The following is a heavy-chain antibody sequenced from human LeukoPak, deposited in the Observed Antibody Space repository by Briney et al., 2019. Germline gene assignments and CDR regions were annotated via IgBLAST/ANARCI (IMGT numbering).Heavy chain of an antibody. Sequence: GRSLRLSCAASGFTFSDYAMHWVRQAPGKGLEWVAVISYDGSNKYYADSVKGRFTISRDDSKNTLYLQMNSLRAEDTAIYCCASTRWYYYDSSGYPSDYWGQGTLVTVSS. D-gene: IGHD3-22*01. CDR2: ISYDGSNK. V-gene: IGHV3-30-3*01. J-gene: IGHJ4*02. CDR3: ASTRWYYYDSSGYPSDY. CDR1: GFTFSDYA.